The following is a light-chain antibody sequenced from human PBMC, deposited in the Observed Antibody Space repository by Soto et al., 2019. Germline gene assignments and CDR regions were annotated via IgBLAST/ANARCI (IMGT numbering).Light chain of an antibody. CDR3: QSYDRSLSGVV. J-gene: IGLJ2*01. V-gene: IGLV1-40*01. CDR2: DNT. CDR1: ISNIGAGYG. Sequence: QSLLTQPPSVSGAPGQRVTLSCTGSISNIGAGYGVHWYQQLPGRAPKLLVYDNTKRHSGVSDRFSGSKSGTSASLAITRLQADDEADYYCQSYDRSLSGVVFGGGTKLTVL.